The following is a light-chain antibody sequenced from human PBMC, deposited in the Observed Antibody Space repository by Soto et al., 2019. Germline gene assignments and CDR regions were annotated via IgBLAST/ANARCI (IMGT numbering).Light chain of an antibody. CDR1: QSVSGW. J-gene: IGKJ4*01. Sequence: DIQMTQSPSTLSASVGDRVIITCRASQSVSGWLAWYRQKPGKAPELLIYSASTLETGVPSRFSGSGSGTDFTLTVSSLQREDVATYYCKQYERYPLTFGGGTKVEIK. CDR3: KQYERYPLT. V-gene: IGKV1-5*03. CDR2: SAS.